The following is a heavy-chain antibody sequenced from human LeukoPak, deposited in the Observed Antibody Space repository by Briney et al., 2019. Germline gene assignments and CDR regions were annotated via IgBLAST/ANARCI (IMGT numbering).Heavy chain of an antibody. CDR2: INHSGST. D-gene: IGHD3-9*01. Sequence: PSETLSLTCAVYGGSFSGYYWSWIRQPPGKGLEWIGEINHSGSTNYNPSLKSRVTISVDTSKNQFSLKLSSVTAADTAVYYCARGLGATGPYDYWGQGTLVTVS. CDR1: GGSFSGYY. J-gene: IGHJ4*02. V-gene: IGHV4-34*01. CDR3: ARGLGATGPYDY.